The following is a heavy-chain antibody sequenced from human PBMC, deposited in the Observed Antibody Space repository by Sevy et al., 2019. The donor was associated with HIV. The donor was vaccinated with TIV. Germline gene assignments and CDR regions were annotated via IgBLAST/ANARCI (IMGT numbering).Heavy chain of an antibody. Sequence: GGSLRLSCAASGFTFSSYAMHWVRQAPGKGLECDAAINSNGVTTYYADSVKGRFTISRDNSKNTLYLQMGSLRAEDMAVYYCARGGAFWSGYTDYWGQGTLVTVSS. J-gene: IGHJ4*02. CDR2: INSNGVTT. D-gene: IGHD3-3*01. CDR3: ARGGAFWSGYTDY. CDR1: GFTFSSYA. V-gene: IGHV3-64*02.